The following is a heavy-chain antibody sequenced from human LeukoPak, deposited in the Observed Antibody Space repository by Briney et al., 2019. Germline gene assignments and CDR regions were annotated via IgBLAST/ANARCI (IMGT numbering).Heavy chain of an antibody. Sequence: ASVKVSCKASGYTFTSYGISWVRQAPGQGLEWMGWISAYNGNTNYAQKLQGRVTMTTDTSTSTAYMELRSLRSDDTAVYYCAREPVGFGEGGLNHYMDVWGKGPTVTVSS. CDR1: GYTFTSYG. CDR3: AREPVGFGEGGLNHYMDV. D-gene: IGHD3-10*01. CDR2: ISAYNGNT. V-gene: IGHV1-18*01. J-gene: IGHJ6*03.